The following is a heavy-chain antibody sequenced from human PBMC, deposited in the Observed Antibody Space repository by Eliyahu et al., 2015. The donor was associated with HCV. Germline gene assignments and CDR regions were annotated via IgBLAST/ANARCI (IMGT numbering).Heavy chain of an antibody. CDR2: ISGDGGDT. D-gene: IGHD6-19*01. CDR3: AKDSRVAVAGTSIF. CDR1: GFPFHNYA. V-gene: IGHV3-23*01. J-gene: IGHJ4*02. Sequence: EVQLLESGGGLVQPGGSLRLSCTASGFPFHNYAMSXVRQAPGKGLEWVSAISGDGGDTFHADSVRGRFTVSRDNSKNTLYLHMNSLRAEDSAIYYCAKDSRVAVAGTSIFWGQGTLVTVSS.